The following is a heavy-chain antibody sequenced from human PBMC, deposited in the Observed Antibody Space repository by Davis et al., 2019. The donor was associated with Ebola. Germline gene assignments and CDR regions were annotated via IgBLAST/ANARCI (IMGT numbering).Heavy chain of an antibody. D-gene: IGHD6-6*01. V-gene: IGHV1-69*06. CDR2: IIPIFGTA. CDR3: ARDRGSSHWFDP. CDR1: GGTFSSYA. J-gene: IGHJ5*02. Sequence: SVKVSCKASGGTFSSYAISWVRQAPGQGLEWMGGIIPIFGTANYAQKFQGRVTITADKSTSTAYMELSSLRSEDTAVYYCARDRGSSHWFDPWGQGTLVTVSS.